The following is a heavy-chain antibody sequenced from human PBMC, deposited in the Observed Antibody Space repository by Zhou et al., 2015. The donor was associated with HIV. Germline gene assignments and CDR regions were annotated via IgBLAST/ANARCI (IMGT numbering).Heavy chain of an antibody. CDR1: GYTFTSYG. J-gene: IGHJ5*02. V-gene: IGHV1-18*01. D-gene: IGHD6-19*01. CDR2: ISAYNGNT. CDR3: ARVPLLGIAVALVGSWFDP. Sequence: QVQLVQSGAEVKKPGASVKVSCKASGYTFTSYGISWVRQAPGQGLEWMGWISAYNGNTNYAQKLQGRVTMTTDTSTSTAYMELRSLRSDDTAVYYCARVPLLGIAVALVGSWFDPWGQGTLVTVSS.